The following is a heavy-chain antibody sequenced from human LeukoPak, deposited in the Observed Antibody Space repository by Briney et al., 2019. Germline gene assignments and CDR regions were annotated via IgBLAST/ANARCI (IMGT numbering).Heavy chain of an antibody. D-gene: IGHD6-13*01. J-gene: IGHJ6*02. CDR2: ISSSTNSI. CDR1: GFSFSSYR. Sequence: GGSLRLSCAASGFSFSSYRMNWVRQAPGKGLEWVSSISSSTNSIYYADSVKGRFTISRDNAKNSLYLQMNSLRAEDTAVYYCARTIPAAGNYFYYGMDVWGQGTTVTVSS. CDR3: ARTIPAAGNYFYYGMDV. V-gene: IGHV3-21*01.